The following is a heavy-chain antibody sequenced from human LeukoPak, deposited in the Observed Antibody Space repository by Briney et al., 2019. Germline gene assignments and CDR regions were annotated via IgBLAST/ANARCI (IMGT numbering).Heavy chain of an antibody. CDR1: GFTFSSYN. Sequence: GGPLRLSCAASGFTFSSYNMNWVRQAPGKGLEWISYISDSRNTIHYADSVKGRFTISRDNAKNSLYLQMNSLRAEDTAVYYCAELGITMIGGVWGKGTTVTISS. J-gene: IGHJ6*04. V-gene: IGHV3-48*04. CDR3: AELGITMIGGV. D-gene: IGHD3-10*02. CDR2: ISDSRNTI.